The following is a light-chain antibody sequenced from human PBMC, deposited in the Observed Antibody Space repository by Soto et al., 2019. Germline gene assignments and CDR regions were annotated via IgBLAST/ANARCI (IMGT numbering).Light chain of an antibody. J-gene: IGKJ1*01. CDR1: QPVTNY. CDR2: AAS. Sequence: DIQMTQSPSSLSASVGDRVTITCRASQPVTNYLSWYQQKPGKAPTLLIYAASRLQSGVPSRFSAGGSGTEFTLSINSLLPEDFATYYCQQSYIAPSTFGQGTKVDIK. V-gene: IGKV1-39*01. CDR3: QQSYIAPST.